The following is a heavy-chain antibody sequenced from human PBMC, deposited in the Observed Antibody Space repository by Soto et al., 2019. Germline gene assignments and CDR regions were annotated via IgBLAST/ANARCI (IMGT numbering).Heavy chain of an antibody. CDR2: IYHSGST. V-gene: IGHV4-30-2*01. CDR1: GGSISLGGYS. Sequence: TLSLTCAVFGGSISLGGYSWSRIRQPPGKGLEWIGYIYHSGSTYYNSSLKSRVTISVDRSKNQFSLKLSSVTAADTAVYYCARVPGPWGQGTLVTVSS. J-gene: IGHJ5*02. CDR3: ARVPGP. D-gene: IGHD3-10*01.